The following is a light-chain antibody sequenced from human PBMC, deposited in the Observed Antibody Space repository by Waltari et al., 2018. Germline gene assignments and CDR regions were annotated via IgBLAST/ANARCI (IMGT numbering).Light chain of an antibody. CDR1: QSVGSY. J-gene: IGKJ2*01. CDR2: EAS. V-gene: IGKV3-11*01. Sequence: EIVLTQSPATLSLSPGDTATLSCRASQSVGSYLAWYHQKPGQPPRLLIYEASSRATGVPARFRGSGSGTELTLTISSLEAEDFAVYFCQQRSNWTPHTFGQGARLEIK. CDR3: QQRSNWTPHT.